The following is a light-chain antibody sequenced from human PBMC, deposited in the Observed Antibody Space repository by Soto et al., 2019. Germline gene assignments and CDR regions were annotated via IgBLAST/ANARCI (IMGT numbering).Light chain of an antibody. CDR2: YDH. J-gene: IGLJ2*01. V-gene: IGLV1-36*01. CDR1: SSNIGSNG. Sequence: QSVLTQPPSVSEAPRQRVTISCSGSSSNIGSNGVNWYQQLPGKAPKLLIYYDHLLPSGVSDRFSGSKSGTSASLAISGLQSEDEADYYCASWDDSLSGLVFGGGTQLTVL. CDR3: ASWDDSLSGLV.